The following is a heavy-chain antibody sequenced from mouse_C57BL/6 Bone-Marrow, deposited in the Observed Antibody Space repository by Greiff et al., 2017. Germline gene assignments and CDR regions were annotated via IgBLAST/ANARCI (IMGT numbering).Heavy chain of an antibody. CDR3: ARESNYGSSYDFDY. D-gene: IGHD1-1*01. CDR2: IDPSDSYT. J-gene: IGHJ2*01. CDR1: GYTFTSYW. Sequence: QVQLQQPGAELVMPGASVKLSCKASGYTFTSYWMHWVKQRPGQGLEWIGEIDPSDSYTNYNQKFKGKSTLTVDKSSSTAYMQLSSLTSEDSAVYYCARESNYGSSYDFDYWGQGATLPF. V-gene: IGHV1-69*01.